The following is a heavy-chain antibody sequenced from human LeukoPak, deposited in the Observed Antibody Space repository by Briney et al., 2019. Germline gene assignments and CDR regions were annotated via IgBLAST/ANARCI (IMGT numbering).Heavy chain of an antibody. Sequence: ASVKVSCKASGYSFTNYYTHWVRQAPGQGLEWMGVINPSATSATYTQKFQGRVTMTGDTSTTTAYMELSSLTSDDTAVYYCAKEKQNTANFDYWGQGTLVTVSS. V-gene: IGHV1-46*01. J-gene: IGHJ4*02. CDR3: AKEKQNTANFDY. D-gene: IGHD2/OR15-2a*01. CDR2: INPSATSA. CDR1: GYSFTNYY.